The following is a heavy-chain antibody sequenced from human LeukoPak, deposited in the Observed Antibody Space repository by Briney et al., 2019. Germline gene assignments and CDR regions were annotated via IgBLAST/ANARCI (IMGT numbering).Heavy chain of an antibody. Sequence: SETLSLTCTVSDDSITTYYWSWIRQPPGKGLEWIGYIYHSGSIKYNPSLKSRVTISIDTSKNQFSLKLNSVTAADTAMYYCASRGVFWLDPWGQGTLVTVSS. V-gene: IGHV4-4*09. J-gene: IGHJ5*02. D-gene: IGHD3-16*01. CDR3: ASRGVFWLDP. CDR1: DDSITTYY. CDR2: IYHSGSI.